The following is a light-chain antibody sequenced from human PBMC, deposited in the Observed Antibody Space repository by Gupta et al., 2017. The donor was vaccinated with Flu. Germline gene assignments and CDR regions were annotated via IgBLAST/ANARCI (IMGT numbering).Light chain of an antibody. J-gene: IGKJ5*01. CDR1: QSVSSN. CDR3: QQYKNWPPIT. CDR2: GAS. Sequence: EIVMTQSPATLSVSPGERATLSCRASQSVSSNLAWYQQKPGQAPRLLIYGASTRATGIPARFSGSGSGTEFTLTISSLQSEDFAVYYCQQYKNWPPITFGQGTXLEIK. V-gene: IGKV3-15*01.